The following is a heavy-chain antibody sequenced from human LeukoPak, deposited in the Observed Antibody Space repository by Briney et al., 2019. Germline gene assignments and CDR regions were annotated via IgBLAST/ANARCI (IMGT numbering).Heavy chain of an antibody. V-gene: IGHV3-7*01. Sequence: GGSLRLSCAVSGFTFSDYWMSWVRQAPGKGLEWVANIKQDGGEKHYVDSVEGRFTISRDNAKNSLYLQMNSLRAEDTAVYYCARHTTLDPWGQGALVTVSS. CDR1: GFTFSDYW. CDR3: ARHTTLDP. D-gene: IGHD1-14*01. J-gene: IGHJ5*02. CDR2: IKQDGGEK.